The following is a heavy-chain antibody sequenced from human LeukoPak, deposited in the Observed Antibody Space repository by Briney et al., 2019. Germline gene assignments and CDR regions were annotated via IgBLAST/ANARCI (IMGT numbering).Heavy chain of an antibody. CDR2: IIPILGIA. D-gene: IGHD3-22*01. CDR1: GGTFSSYA. Sequence: SVKVSCKASGGTFSSYAISWVRQAPGQGLEWMGRIIPILGIANYAQKFQGRVTMTEDTSTDTAYMELSSLRSEDTAVYYCASIAESYYYDSSGQYGMDVWGQGTTVTVSS. J-gene: IGHJ6*02. V-gene: IGHV1-69*04. CDR3: ASIAESYYYDSSGQYGMDV.